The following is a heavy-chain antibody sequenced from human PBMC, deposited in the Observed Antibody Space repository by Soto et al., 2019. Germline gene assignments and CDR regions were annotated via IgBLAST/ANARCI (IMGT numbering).Heavy chain of an antibody. CDR3: AKDKGWRTYYYGMDV. V-gene: IGHV3-30-3*01. CDR1: GFTFSSYA. J-gene: IGHJ6*02. D-gene: IGHD3-3*01. CDR2: ISYDGSNK. Sequence: QVQLVESGGGVVQPGRSLRLSCAASGFTFSSYAMHWVRQAPGKGLEWVAVISYDGSNKYYADSVKGRFTISRDNAKNSLYLQMNSLRAEDTALYYCAKDKGWRTYYYGMDVWGQGTTVTVSS.